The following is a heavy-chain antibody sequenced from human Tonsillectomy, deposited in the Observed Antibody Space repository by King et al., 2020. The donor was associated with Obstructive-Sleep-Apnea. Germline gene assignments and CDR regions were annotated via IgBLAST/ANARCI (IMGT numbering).Heavy chain of an antibody. Sequence: VQLVESGAEVKKPGASVKVSCKASGYTFTSYYMHWVRQAPGQGLEWMGIINPSGGSTSYAQKFQGRVTMTRDTSTSTVYMELSSLRSEDTAVYYCARDLRSFRRDFVFDYWGQGTLVTVSS. D-gene: IGHD2-15*01. J-gene: IGHJ4*02. CDR1: GYTFTSYY. CDR3: ARDLRSFRRDFVFDY. V-gene: IGHV1-46*03. CDR2: INPSGGST.